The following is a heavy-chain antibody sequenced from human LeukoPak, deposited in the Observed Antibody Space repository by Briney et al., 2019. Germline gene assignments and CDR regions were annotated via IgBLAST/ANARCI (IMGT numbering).Heavy chain of an antibody. CDR2: ITWSGSTI. D-gene: IGHD3-22*01. CDR1: GFTLSSYS. J-gene: IGHJ4*02. Sequence: PGGSLRLSCAASGFTLSSYSMNWVRQAPGKGLEWISHITWSGSTIFYADSVKGRFTISRDSAKNSLYLQMSSLRDEDTAVYYCAKGAHYYDSSGYFLYFDYWGQGTLVTVSS. CDR3: AKGAHYYDSSGYFLYFDY. V-gene: IGHV3-48*02.